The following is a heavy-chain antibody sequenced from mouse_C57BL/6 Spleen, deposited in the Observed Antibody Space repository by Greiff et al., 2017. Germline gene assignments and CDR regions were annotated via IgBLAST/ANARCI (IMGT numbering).Heavy chain of an antibody. CDR2: IYPGDGDT. Sequence: QVQLQQSGAELVKPGASVTISCKASGYAFSSYWMNWVKQRPGKGLEWIGQIYPGDGDTNYNGKFKGKATLTADKSSSTAYMQLSSLTSEDSAVYFCARKGDYDGLAWFAYWGQGTLVTVSA. CDR3: ARKGDYDGLAWFAY. CDR1: GYAFSSYW. D-gene: IGHD2-4*01. J-gene: IGHJ3*01. V-gene: IGHV1-80*01.